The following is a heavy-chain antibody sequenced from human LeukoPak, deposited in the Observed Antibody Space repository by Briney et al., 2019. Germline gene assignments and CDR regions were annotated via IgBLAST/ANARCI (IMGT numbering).Heavy chain of an antibody. J-gene: IGHJ4*02. CDR3: AKSWDWLLSLLDY. V-gene: IGHV3-23*01. CDR1: GFTFSSYA. Sequence: PGGSLRLSCAASGFTFSSYAMSWVRQAPGKGLEWVSAIGGSGGSTYYADSVKGRFTISRDNSKNTLYLQMNSLRAEDTAVYYCAKSWDWLLSLLDYWGQGTLVTVSS. D-gene: IGHD3/OR15-3a*01. CDR2: IGGSGGST.